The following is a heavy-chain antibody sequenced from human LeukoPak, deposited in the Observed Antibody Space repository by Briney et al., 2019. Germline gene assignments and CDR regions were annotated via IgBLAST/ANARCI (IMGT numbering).Heavy chain of an antibody. J-gene: IGHJ4*02. D-gene: IGHD5-12*01. V-gene: IGHV4-38-2*02. Sequence: SETLSLTCSVSGFSISSGYYWGWIRQTPGKGLEWIGNTYQTGSTYYNPSLKSRVTISVDTSKNQFSLKLSSVTAADTAVYYCARVGSGYDWDYWGQGTLVTVSS. CDR2: TYQTGST. CDR3: ARVGSGYDWDY. CDR1: GFSISSGYY.